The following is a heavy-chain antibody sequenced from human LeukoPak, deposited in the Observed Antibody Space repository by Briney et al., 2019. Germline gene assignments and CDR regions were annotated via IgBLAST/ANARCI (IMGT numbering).Heavy chain of an antibody. CDR1: GGSISSGGYY. CDR2: IYYSGST. J-gene: IGHJ4*02. D-gene: IGHD1-26*01. V-gene: IGHV4-31*03. CDR3: GRDGGGFSGSYIDY. Sequence: KTSETLSLTCTVSGGSISSGGYYWSWIRQHPGKGLEWIGYIYYSGSTYYNPSLKSRVTISVDTSKNQFSLKLSSVTAADTAVYYCGRDGGGFSGSYIDYWGQGTLVTVSS.